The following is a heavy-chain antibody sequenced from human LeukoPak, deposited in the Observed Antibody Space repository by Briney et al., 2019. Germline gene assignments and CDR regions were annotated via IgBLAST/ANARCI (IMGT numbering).Heavy chain of an antibody. D-gene: IGHD6-19*01. V-gene: IGHV4-59*01. CDR3: ARGSWYFDI. Sequence: PSETLSLTCTVSGASINSYFWSWVRQPPGKGLEWVGTIFDSGKTNYNPSLKSRVTISVDTSNNQFSLKLASMTAADTAVYFCARGSWYFDICGRGTLVTVSS. CDR2: IFDSGKT. CDR1: GASINSYF. J-gene: IGHJ2*01.